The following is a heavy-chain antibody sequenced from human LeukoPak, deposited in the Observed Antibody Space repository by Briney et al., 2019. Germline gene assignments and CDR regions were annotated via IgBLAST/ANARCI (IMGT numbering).Heavy chain of an antibody. CDR1: GGSISSSSYY. J-gene: IGHJ4*02. CDR2: IYYSGST. V-gene: IGHV4-39*07. D-gene: IGHD2-21*01. Sequence: SETLSLTCAVSGGSISSSSYYWGWIRQPPGRGLEWIGSIYYSGSTYYNPSLKSRVTISVDTSKNQFSLNLSSVTAADTAVYYCASTKGVISYFDYWGQGTLVTVSS. CDR3: ASTKGVISYFDY.